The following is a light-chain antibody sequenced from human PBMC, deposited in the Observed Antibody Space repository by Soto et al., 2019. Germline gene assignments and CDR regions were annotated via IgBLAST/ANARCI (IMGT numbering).Light chain of an antibody. J-gene: IGLJ2*01. V-gene: IGLV2-23*03. Sequence: QSALTQPASVSGSPGQSITISCSGTSSDVATFNLVSWYQQHPGKAPRLMIYEGNKRPSGISGRFSGSKSDRTASLTISGLQPEDEASYYFCSYASSGTFVLFGGGTKLTVL. CDR1: SSDVATFNL. CDR2: EGN. CDR3: CSYASSGTFVL.